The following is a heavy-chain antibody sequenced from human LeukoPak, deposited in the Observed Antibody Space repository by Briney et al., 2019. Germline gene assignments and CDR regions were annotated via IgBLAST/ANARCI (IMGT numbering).Heavy chain of an antibody. CDR1: GFTFDGYG. CDR3: AKETTVISPFDY. Sequence: GGSLRLSCAASGFTFDGYGMSWVRQAPGKGLEWVSGINWNGGSTGYADSVKGRFTISRDNSKNTLYLQMNSLRAEDTAVYYCAKETTVISPFDYWGQGTLVTVSS. J-gene: IGHJ4*02. V-gene: IGHV3-20*04. D-gene: IGHD4-11*01. CDR2: INWNGGST.